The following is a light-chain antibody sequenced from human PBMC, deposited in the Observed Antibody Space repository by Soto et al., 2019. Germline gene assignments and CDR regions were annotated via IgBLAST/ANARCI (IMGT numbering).Light chain of an antibody. Sequence: DIQMTQSPSSLSASVGDSVTITCRASQAIRNDLAWYQQKPGRAPKRLIYGSSSLQSGVPSRFSGRGSGTEFTLTISSLQPEDFATYYCLQHNVFPRTFGQGTKVEIK. CDR3: LQHNVFPRT. V-gene: IGKV1-17*01. CDR1: QAIRND. J-gene: IGKJ1*01. CDR2: GSS.